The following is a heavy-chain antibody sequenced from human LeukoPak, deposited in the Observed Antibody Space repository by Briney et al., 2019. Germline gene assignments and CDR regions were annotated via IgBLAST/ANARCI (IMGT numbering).Heavy chain of an antibody. CDR3: ARGGVTWTFDY. CDR1: GGSISNYY. CDR2: TYYSGST. J-gene: IGHJ4*02. V-gene: IGHV4-59*01. Sequence: PSETLSLTCTVSGGSISNYYWSWIRQPPGKGLEWIGYTYYSGSTNYNPSLKSRLTISVDTSKSQFSLKLSSVTAADTAVYYCARGGVTWTFDYWGQGTLVTVSS. D-gene: IGHD2-21*02.